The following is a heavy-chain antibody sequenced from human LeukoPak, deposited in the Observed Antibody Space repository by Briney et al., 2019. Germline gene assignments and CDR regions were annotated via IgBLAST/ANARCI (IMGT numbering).Heavy chain of an antibody. CDR1: GFPFSDYW. CDR2: VKEDGRGE. V-gene: IGHV3-7*01. Sequence: PGGSLRLSCAVSGFPFSDYWMSWIRQAPGKGLEWVANVKEDGRGEYYAASVKGRFTISRDNVKDSLYLQMNSLRAEDTAVYYCARDRWTDYWGQGILVTVSS. J-gene: IGHJ4*02. CDR3: ARDRWTDY. D-gene: IGHD5-24*01.